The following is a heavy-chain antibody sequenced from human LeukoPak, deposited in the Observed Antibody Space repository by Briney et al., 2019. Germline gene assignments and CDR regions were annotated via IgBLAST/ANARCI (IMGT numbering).Heavy chain of an antibody. D-gene: IGHD3-22*01. CDR2: IYYSGST. CDR3: ARVTGYMIEDYFDY. CDR1: GDSISSSSYY. J-gene: IGHJ4*02. V-gene: IGHV4-61*01. Sequence: PSETLSLTCTVSGDSISSSSYYWSWIRQPPGKGLEWIGYIYYSGSTNYNSSLKSRVTISVDTSKNQFSLRLSSVTAADTAVYYCARVTGYMIEDYFDYWGQGILVTVSS.